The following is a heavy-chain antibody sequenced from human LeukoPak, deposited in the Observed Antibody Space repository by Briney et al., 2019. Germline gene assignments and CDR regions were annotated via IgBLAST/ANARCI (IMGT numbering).Heavy chain of an antibody. J-gene: IGHJ1*01. Sequence: PGGSLRLSCAVSGFSISDNFMGWVRQTPGKGLEWVSLIFSGGETYSADSVKGRFAISKDNSKNTLHLQMNSLRVEDTAMYYCARDTGYYGSGRQGYFDHWGQGTLVTASS. D-gene: IGHD3-10*01. CDR3: ARDTGYYGSGRQGYFDH. CDR1: GFSISDNF. V-gene: IGHV3-66*01. CDR2: IFSGGET.